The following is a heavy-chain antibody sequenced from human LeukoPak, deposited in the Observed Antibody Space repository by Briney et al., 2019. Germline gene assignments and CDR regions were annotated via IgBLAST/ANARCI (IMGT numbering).Heavy chain of an antibody. CDR2: ISSSSYI. V-gene: IGHV3-21*04. CDR1: GFTFSSYS. Sequence: GGSLRLSCAASGFTFSSYSMSWVRQAPGKGLEWVSSISSSSYIYYADSVKGRFTISRDNSKNTLYLQMNSLRAEDTAVYYCAKDDSGSYWAYFDYWGQGTLVTVSS. D-gene: IGHD1-26*01. J-gene: IGHJ4*02. CDR3: AKDDSGSYWAYFDY.